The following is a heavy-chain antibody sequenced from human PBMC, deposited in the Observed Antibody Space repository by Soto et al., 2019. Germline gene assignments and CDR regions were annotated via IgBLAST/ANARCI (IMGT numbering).Heavy chain of an antibody. D-gene: IGHD1-26*01. CDR1: GDTFSFYT. V-gene: IGHV1-18*01. Sequence: GASVKVSCKASGDTFSFYTINWVRQAPGQGLEWMGWISIYNGHTNYAQKFQARVTMTTDTSTSTAYMELRSLRSDDTAVYYCAKVVGGSDYYGMDVWGQGTTVTVSS. CDR2: ISIYNGHT. J-gene: IGHJ6*02. CDR3: AKVVGGSDYYGMDV.